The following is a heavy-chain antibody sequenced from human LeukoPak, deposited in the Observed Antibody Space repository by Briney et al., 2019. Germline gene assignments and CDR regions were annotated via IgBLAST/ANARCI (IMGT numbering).Heavy chain of an antibody. V-gene: IGHV4-39*07. CDR3: ARVLDGTDHDY. J-gene: IGHJ4*02. Sequence: SETLSLTCTVSGGSINSLNYYWGWIRQPPGQGLEWIGNIFYNGDTFYAPSLKSRIIISVDTSKNQFSLKLSSVTAADTAVYYCARVLDGTDHDYWGQGTLVTVSS. CDR2: IFYNGDT. D-gene: IGHD1-1*01. CDR1: GGSINSLNYY.